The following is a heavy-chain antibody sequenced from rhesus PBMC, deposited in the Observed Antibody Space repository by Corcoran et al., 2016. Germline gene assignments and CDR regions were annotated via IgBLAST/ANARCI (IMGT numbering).Heavy chain of an antibody. V-gene: IGHV3S5*01. CDR1: GFTFSSYG. J-gene: IGHJ4*01. D-gene: IGHD6-25*01. CDR3: ARLYSGSWNVLDY. CDR2: ISNGGGST. Sequence: EVQLVESGGGLVQPGGSLRLSCAASGFTFSSYGMSWVRQAPGKGLEWVSYISNGGGSTNYADSEKGRFTISKDNSKNTLSLQMNSLRAEETAVYYCARLYSGSWNVLDYWGQGVLVTVSS.